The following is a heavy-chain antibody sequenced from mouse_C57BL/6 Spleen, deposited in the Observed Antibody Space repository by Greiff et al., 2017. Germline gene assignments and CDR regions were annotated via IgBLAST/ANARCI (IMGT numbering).Heavy chain of an antibody. CDR2: INPSNGGT. D-gene: IGHD1-1*01. CDR3: ARSRAQYYGSSYGLMDY. CDR1: GYTFTSYW. V-gene: IGHV1-53*01. J-gene: IGHJ4*01. Sequence: VQLQQPGTELVKPGASVKLSCKASGYTFTSYWMHWVKQRPGQGLEWIGNINPSNGGTNYNEKFKSKATLTVDKSSSTAYMQLSSLTSEDSAVXYCARSRAQYYGSSYGLMDYWGQGTSGTVSS.